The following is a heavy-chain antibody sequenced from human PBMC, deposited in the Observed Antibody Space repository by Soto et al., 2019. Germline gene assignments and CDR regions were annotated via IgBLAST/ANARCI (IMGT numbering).Heavy chain of an antibody. Sequence: PSEPLSLTCTVSGVSISPYSSSWIRQPPAKALECIGYIYYSGSTNYSPYLKSRVTISVDTSKNQFSLKLSSVTAADTAVYYCARTAYYYDSSVEGAFDIWGQGTMVTDSS. J-gene: IGHJ3*02. CDR3: ARTAYYYDSSVEGAFDI. CDR2: IYYSGST. CDR1: GVSISPYS. D-gene: IGHD3-22*01. V-gene: IGHV4-59*01.